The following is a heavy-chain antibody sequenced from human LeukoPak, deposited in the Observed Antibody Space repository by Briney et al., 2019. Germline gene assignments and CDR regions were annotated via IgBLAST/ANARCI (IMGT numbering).Heavy chain of an antibody. CDR3: ARFGNPNYYYYYMDV. CDR1: GFAFSSYW. V-gene: IGHV3-20*01. D-gene: IGHD4-23*01. Sequence: GGSLRLSCAASGFAFSSYWMHWVRQAPGKGLEWVSGINWNGGSTGYADSVKGRFTISRDNAKNSLYLQMNSLRAEDTALYHCARFGNPNYYYYYMDVWGKGTTVTISS. CDR2: INWNGGST. J-gene: IGHJ6*03.